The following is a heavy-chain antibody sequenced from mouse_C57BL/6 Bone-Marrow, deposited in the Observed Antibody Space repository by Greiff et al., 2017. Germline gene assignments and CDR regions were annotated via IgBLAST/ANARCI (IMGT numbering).Heavy chain of an antibody. Sequence: EVQGVESGGGLVKPGGSLKLSCAASGFTFSSYAMSWVRQTPEKRLEWVATISDGGSYTYSPDNVKGRFTISRDNAKNNLYLQMSHLKSEDTAMYYCARDDVVSHFDYWGQGTTLTGSS. J-gene: IGHJ2*01. CDR2: ISDGGSYT. D-gene: IGHD1-1*01. CDR3: ARDDVVSHFDY. V-gene: IGHV5-4*01. CDR1: GFTFSSYA.